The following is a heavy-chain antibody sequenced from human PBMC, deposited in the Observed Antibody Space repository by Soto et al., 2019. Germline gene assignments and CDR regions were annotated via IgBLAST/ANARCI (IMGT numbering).Heavy chain of an antibody. Sequence: EVQVVESGGRLVHPGDSLRLSCTAFTNYSVNWVRQAPGKGLEWVSSISSSGAYAYYADLVRGRFTISRDNAKNSVDLQMNSLRAEDTAVYYCVRGYGDYEGFQYWGQGTRVTVSS. CDR1: TNYS. CDR2: ISSSGAYA. V-gene: IGHV3-21*01. CDR3: VRGYGDYEGFQY. J-gene: IGHJ4*02. D-gene: IGHD4-17*01.